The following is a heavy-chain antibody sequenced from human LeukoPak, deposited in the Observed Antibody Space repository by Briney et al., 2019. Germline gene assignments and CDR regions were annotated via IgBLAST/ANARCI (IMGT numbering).Heavy chain of an antibody. V-gene: IGHV1-69*01. D-gene: IGHD2/OR15-2a*01. Sequence: SVKVSCKASGGTFSSYAISWVRQAPGQGLEWMGGIIPIFGTANYAQKFQGRVTITADESTSTAYMELSSLRSEDTAVYYCARLEHFEAFWFDPWGQGTLVTVSS. J-gene: IGHJ5*02. CDR2: IIPIFGTA. CDR3: ARLEHFEAFWFDP. CDR1: GGTFSSYA.